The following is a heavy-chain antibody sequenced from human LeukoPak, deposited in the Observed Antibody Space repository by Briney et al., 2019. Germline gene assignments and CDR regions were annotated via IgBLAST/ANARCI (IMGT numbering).Heavy chain of an antibody. CDR1: GFTVSSNY. J-gene: IGHJ4*02. CDR2: IYNGGGT. Sequence: GGSLRLSCAASGFTVSSNYMTWVRQAPGKGLGWVSVIYNGGGTYYADSVKGRFTISRDNSKNTLYLHMNSLRAEDTAVYYCARGVVGATYTYYFDYWGQGTLVTVYS. D-gene: IGHD1-26*01. CDR3: ARGVVGATYTYYFDY. V-gene: IGHV3-53*01.